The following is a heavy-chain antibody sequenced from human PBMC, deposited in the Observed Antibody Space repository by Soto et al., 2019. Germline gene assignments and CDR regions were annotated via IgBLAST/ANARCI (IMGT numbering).Heavy chain of an antibody. CDR3: ARGRASGSYYLLDY. J-gene: IGHJ4*02. Sequence: ASVKVSCKASGDTFTTYDINWVRQATGHGLEWMGWINPNSGNIGYAQRFQGRVTMTRDTAIRTAYMEVSSLRSDDTAVYHCARGRASGSYYLLDYWGQGTLVTVSS. CDR1: GDTFTTYD. CDR2: INPNSGNI. V-gene: IGHV1-8*01. D-gene: IGHD3-10*01.